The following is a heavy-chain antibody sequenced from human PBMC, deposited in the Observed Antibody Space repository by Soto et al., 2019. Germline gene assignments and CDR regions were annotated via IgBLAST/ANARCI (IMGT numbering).Heavy chain of an antibody. Sequence: ASVKVSCKASGYTFASYYMHWVRQAPGQGLEWMGIINPSGGSTSYAQKFQGRVTMTRDTSTSTVYMELSSLRSEDTAVYYCARDMGYGSGSLYAFDIWGQGTMVTVSS. CDR3: ARDMGYGSGSLYAFDI. D-gene: IGHD3-10*01. J-gene: IGHJ3*02. CDR2: INPSGGST. CDR1: GYTFASYY. V-gene: IGHV1-46*01.